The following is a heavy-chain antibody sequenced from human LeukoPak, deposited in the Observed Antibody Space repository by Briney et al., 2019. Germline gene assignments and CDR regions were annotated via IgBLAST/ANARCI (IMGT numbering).Heavy chain of an antibody. CDR3: ARERVDGGNIPPYFDY. J-gene: IGHJ4*02. Sequence: GASVKVSCKASGGTFSSYAISWVRQAPGQGLEWMGRIIPILGIANYAQNVQGRVTMTTDTSTSTAYMELRSLRSDDTAVYYCARERVDGGNIPPYFDYWGQGALVTVSS. CDR2: IIPILGIA. D-gene: IGHD4-23*01. CDR1: GGTFSSYA. V-gene: IGHV1-69*04.